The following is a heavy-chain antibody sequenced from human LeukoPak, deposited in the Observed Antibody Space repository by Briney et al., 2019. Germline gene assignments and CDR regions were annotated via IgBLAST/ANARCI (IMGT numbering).Heavy chain of an antibody. CDR1: GFTVSSKY. D-gene: IGHD3-10*01. CDR2: IYSGGYT. CDR3: ARMYYLRYFDF. Sequence: GGSLRLSCAASGFTVSSKYMSWVRQAPGRGLEWVSVIYSGGYTYYADSVKGRFTISRDTSKNTLYLHMNSLRAEDTAVYYCARMYYLRYFDFWGQGTLVTVSS. J-gene: IGHJ4*02. V-gene: IGHV3-53*05.